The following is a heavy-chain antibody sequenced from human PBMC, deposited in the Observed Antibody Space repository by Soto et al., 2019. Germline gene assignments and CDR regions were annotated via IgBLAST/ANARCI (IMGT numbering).Heavy chain of an antibody. D-gene: IGHD1-7*01. CDR2: ISSSSSFI. J-gene: IGHJ4*02. CDR1: GFTFSSYG. V-gene: IGHV3-48*02. CDR3: ASTLTRNYCFDY. Sequence: EVQLVESGGGVVQPGGSLRLSCAVSGFTFSSYGINWVRQAPGKGLEWVSYISSSSSFIYYADSVKGRFTISRDNAKNSLYLQMNSLRDEDTAVYYCASTLTRNYCFDYWGQGTLVTVSS.